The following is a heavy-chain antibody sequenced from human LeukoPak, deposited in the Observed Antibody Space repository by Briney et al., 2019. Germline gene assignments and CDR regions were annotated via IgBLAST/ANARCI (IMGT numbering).Heavy chain of an antibody. CDR1: GFTFSSYE. CDR2: TSSGGGTT. D-gene: IGHD5-18*01. J-gene: IGHJ4*02. Sequence: GGSLRLSCAASGFTFSSYEMNWVRQAPGKGLEWVAYTSSGGGTTYYADSVKGRFTISRDNAKNSLYLQMNSLRAEDTAVYYCASGQLWFRFDYWGQGTLVTVSS. V-gene: IGHV3-48*03. CDR3: ASGQLWFRFDY.